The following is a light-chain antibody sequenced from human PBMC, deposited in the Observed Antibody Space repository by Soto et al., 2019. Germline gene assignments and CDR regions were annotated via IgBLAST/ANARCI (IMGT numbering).Light chain of an antibody. V-gene: IGLV2-14*01. CDR1: SSDVGGNNY. Sequence: QSALTQPASVSGSPGQSITISCTGASSDVGGNNYVSWYQQYPGKAPKLKVCDVSNRPSGVYNRFYGSKSDKTAYLTISGLQAEDEADYYCSSFTGTGYVFGTGTKVTVL. J-gene: IGLJ1*01. CDR2: DVS. CDR3: SSFTGTGYV.